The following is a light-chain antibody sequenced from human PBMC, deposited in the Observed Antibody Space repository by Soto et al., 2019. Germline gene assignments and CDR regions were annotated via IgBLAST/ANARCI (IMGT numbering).Light chain of an antibody. Sequence: EIVLTQSPDTLSLSPGERATLSCRASQSVRSSLAWYQQKPGQAPRPLIYDASNRATVIPARFTGSGSGTDFTLTTSSLEPEDFAVYYCQLRSNWPPEVTFGPRTKLAIK. CDR3: QLRSNWPPEVT. V-gene: IGKV3-11*01. CDR1: QSVRSS. J-gene: IGKJ3*01. CDR2: DAS.